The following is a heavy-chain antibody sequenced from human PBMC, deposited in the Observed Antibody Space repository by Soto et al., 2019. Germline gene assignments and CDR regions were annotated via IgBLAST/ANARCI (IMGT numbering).Heavy chain of an antibody. CDR3: ARDFGSYWFDY. J-gene: IGHJ4*02. V-gene: IGHV1-2*04. D-gene: IGHD3-10*01. Sequence: GASVKVSCKASGYTFTNYYIHWVRQAPGQGLEWMGWINPNSGATNYAQKFQGWVTMTRDTSISTAYLGLSRLRSDDTAVYYCARDFGSYWFDYWGQGTLVTVSS. CDR2: INPNSGAT. CDR1: GYTFTNYY.